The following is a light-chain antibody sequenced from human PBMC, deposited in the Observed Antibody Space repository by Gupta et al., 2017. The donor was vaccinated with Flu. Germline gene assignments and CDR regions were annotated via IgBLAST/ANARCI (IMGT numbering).Light chain of an antibody. J-gene: IGLJ3*02. CDR2: EVS. CDR1: SSDVGGYNY. V-gene: IGLV2-8*01. Sequence: QSALTQPPSASGSPGQSVTISCTGTSSDVGGYNYVSWYQQHPGKAPKLMSYEVSKRPSGVPDRYSGSTSGNTASLTVSGLQAEDEADYYCSSYAGSTWVVGGGTKLTVL. CDR3: SSYAGSTWV.